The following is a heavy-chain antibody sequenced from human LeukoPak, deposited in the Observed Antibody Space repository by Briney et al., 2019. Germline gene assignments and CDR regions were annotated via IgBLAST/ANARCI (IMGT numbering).Heavy chain of an antibody. J-gene: IGHJ3*02. CDR1: GVSISSGGYS. CDR3: ARGSGAFDI. Sequence: SQTLSLTCAVSGVSISSGGYSWSWIRQPPGKGLEWIGYIYHSGSTYYNPSLKSRVTISVDRSKNQFSLKLSSVTPADTAVYYCARGSGAFDIWGQGTMVTVSS. CDR2: IYHSGST. V-gene: IGHV4-30-2*01. D-gene: IGHD3-10*01.